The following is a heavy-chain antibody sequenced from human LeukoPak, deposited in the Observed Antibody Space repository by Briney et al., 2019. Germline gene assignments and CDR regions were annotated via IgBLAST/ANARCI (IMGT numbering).Heavy chain of an antibody. CDR1: GFTFSTYW. V-gene: IGHV3-74*01. J-gene: IGHJ4*02. D-gene: IGHD3-16*01. CDR3: SRSTFGQYDY. Sequence: GGSLRLSCAVSGFTFSTYWMHWVRQAPGKGLVWVSRINTDGTITNYADSVKGRFTISRDNDKNMLHLQMNSLRADDTAVYYCSRSTFGQYDYWGQGTLVTVSS. CDR2: INTDGTIT.